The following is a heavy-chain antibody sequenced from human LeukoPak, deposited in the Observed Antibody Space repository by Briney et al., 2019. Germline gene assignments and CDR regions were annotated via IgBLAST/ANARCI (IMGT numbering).Heavy chain of an antibody. CDR2: IYYSGST. CDR3: ARDIGDWTRMATITPDAFDI. V-gene: IGHV4-59*01. J-gene: IGHJ3*02. CDR1: GGSISSYY. D-gene: IGHD5-24*01. Sequence: PSETLSLTCTVSGGSISSYYWSWIRQPPGKGLEWLGYIYYSGSTNYNPSLKSRVTISVDTSKNQFSLKLSSVTAADTAVYYCARDIGDWTRMATITPDAFDIWGQGTMVTVSS.